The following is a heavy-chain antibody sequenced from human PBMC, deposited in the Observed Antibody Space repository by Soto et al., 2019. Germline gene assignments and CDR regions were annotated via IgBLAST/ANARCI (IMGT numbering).Heavy chain of an antibody. D-gene: IGHD2-8*01. J-gene: IGHJ4*02. CDR1: GFTFSDYY. V-gene: IGHV3-11*01. Sequence: QVQLVESGGGLVKPGGSLRPSCAASGFTFSDYYMSWIRQAPGKGLEWVSYISSRSSTIFCADSVKGRFTISRDNVKNSLYLQMNSLRAEDTAVYYCASGTNGAFFVYWGQGILVTVSS. CDR2: ISSRSSTI. CDR3: ASGTNGAFFVY.